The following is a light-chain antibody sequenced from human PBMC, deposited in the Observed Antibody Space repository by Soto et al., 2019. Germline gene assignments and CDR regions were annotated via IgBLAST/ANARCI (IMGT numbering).Light chain of an antibody. CDR3: QSYDGSLAPSI. J-gene: IGLJ2*01. V-gene: IGLV1-40*01. CDR2: GNN. CDR1: SSNLGAGYD. Sequence: QPVLTQPPSVSGTPGQRVSISCTGTSSNLGAGYDVHWYQQLPGAAPRLLIFGNNVRPSGVPDRFSGSKSGTSASLAITGLQAEDEAIYHCQSYDGSLAPSIFGAGTQLTVL.